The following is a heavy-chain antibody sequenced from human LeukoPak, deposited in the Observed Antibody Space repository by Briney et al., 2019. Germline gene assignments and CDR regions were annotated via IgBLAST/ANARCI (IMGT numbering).Heavy chain of an antibody. J-gene: IGHJ1*01. CDR2: IYSGGST. Sequence: GGSLRLSCAASGFTVSSSYMGWVRQAPGKGLEWVSYIYSGGSTFYADSVKGRFTISRHNSKNTLYLQMNSLRGEDTAVYYCAGWVWTVSRVEYFENWGQGTLVTVSS. CDR3: AGWVWTVSRVEYFEN. D-gene: IGHD3/OR15-3a*01. CDR1: GFTVSSSY. V-gene: IGHV3-53*01.